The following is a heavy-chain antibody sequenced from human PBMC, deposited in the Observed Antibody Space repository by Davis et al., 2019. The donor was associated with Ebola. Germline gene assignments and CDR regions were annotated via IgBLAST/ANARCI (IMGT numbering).Heavy chain of an antibody. Sequence: GESLKISCAASGFTFSDYYMSWIRQAPGKGLEWVSYISSSGRTIYYADSVKGRFTISRDNAKNSLYLQMNSLRAEDTAVYYCAKDRKAVLVVYAPEGDYWGQGTLVTVSS. J-gene: IGHJ4*02. D-gene: IGHD2-8*02. V-gene: IGHV3-11*01. CDR1: GFTFSDYY. CDR3: AKDRKAVLVVYAPEGDY. CDR2: ISSSGRTI.